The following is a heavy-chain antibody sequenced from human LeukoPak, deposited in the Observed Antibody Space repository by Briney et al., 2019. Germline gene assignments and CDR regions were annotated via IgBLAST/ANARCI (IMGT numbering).Heavy chain of an antibody. CDR2: LNPNSGNT. V-gene: IGHV1-8*01. D-gene: IGHD4-23*01. J-gene: IGHJ2*01. CDR1: GYTFTSYD. Sequence: ASVKVSCKASGYTFTSYDINWVRQATGQGLEWMGWLNPNSGNTGYAQKFQGRVTITTDESTSTAYMELSSLRSEDTAVYYCARSDYGGKSWYFDLWGRGTLVTVSS. CDR3: ARSDYGGKSWYFDL.